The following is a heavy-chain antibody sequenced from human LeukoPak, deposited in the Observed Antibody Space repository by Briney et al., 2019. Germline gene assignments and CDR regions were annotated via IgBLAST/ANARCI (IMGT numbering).Heavy chain of an antibody. D-gene: IGHD2-15*01. J-gene: IGHJ1*01. Sequence: GGSLRLSCAASGFTFSSYAMGWVRQAPGKGLEWVSAISGSGGSTYYADSVKGRFTISRDNSKNTLYLQMNSLRAEDTAVYYCAKLDCSGGSCYTPGGYFQHWGQGTLVTVSS. V-gene: IGHV3-23*01. CDR1: GFTFSSYA. CDR2: ISGSGGST. CDR3: AKLDCSGGSCYTPGGYFQH.